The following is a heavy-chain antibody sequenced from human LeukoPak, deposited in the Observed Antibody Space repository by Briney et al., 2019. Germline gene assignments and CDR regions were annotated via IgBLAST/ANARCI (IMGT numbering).Heavy chain of an antibody. CDR2: IYYSGST. J-gene: IGHJ4*02. V-gene: IGHV4-39*01. D-gene: IGHD3-10*01. CDR1: GGSISSSTYY. CDR3: ARTYFGSGTYYNYYFDN. Sequence: PSETLSLTRTVSGGSISSSTYYWGWIRQPPGQGLEWIGNIYYSGSTYYNPSLMSQVTISVDTSKNQFSLKLSSVTAADTAVYYCARTYFGSGTYYNYYFDNWGQGTLVTVSS.